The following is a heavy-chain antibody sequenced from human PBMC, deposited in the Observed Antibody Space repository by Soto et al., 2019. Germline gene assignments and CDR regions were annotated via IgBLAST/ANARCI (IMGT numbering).Heavy chain of an antibody. D-gene: IGHD6-6*01. CDR1: GYTFTSYD. CDR3: ASLAARRGEDY. J-gene: IGHJ4*02. V-gene: IGHV1-8*01. CDR2: MNPNSGNT. Sequence: QVQLVQSGAEVKKPGASVKVSCKASGYTFTSYDINWVRQATGQGLEWMGWMNPNSGNTAYAQKFQGRVTMTRNTSISTACMELSSLRSEATAVYYCASLAARRGEDYWGQGTLVTVSS.